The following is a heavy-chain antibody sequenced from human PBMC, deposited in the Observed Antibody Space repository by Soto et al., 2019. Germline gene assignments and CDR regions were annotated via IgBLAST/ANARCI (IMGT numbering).Heavy chain of an antibody. CDR2: ISYDGSYK. CDR1: GFTFSSYG. D-gene: IGHD2-21*02. Sequence: PGGSLRLSCAASGFTFSSYGIHWVRQAPGKGVDWVADISYDGSYKYYADSVKGRFTISRDNSKNMLYLQMNSLRTEDTAVFYCAKGGVGVVTAMFDYWGQGTLVTVSS. J-gene: IGHJ4*02. V-gene: IGHV3-30*18. CDR3: AKGGVGVVTAMFDY.